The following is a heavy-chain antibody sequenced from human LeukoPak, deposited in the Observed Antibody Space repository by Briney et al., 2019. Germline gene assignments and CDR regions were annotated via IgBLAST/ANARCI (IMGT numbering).Heavy chain of an antibody. D-gene: IGHD6-19*01. CDR1: GFTFSTYA. J-gene: IGHJ4*02. CDR2: ISSNGDST. CDR3: VKDAILYTSGWYDY. Sequence: GGSLRLSCSASGFTFSTYAMHWVRQAPEKGLECVSAISSNGDSTYYADSVKGRFTISRDNSKNTLYLQMSSLRAEDTSVYYCVKDAILYTSGWYDYWGQGAPVTVSS. V-gene: IGHV3-64D*06.